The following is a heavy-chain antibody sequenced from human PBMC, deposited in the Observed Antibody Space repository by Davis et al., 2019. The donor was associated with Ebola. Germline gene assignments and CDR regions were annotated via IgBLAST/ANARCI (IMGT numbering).Heavy chain of an antibody. J-gene: IGHJ4*02. CDR1: GFTFSTYW. CDR3: ARDVAGRAGY. Sequence: GESLKISCAASGFTFSTYWMHWVRQAPGKGLVWVSRINRDGSSPSYADSVKGRFTISRDNAKNTLYLQMNSLRAEDTAMYYCARDVAGRAGYWGQGTLVTVSS. V-gene: IGHV3-74*01. D-gene: IGHD1-14*01. CDR2: INRDGSSP.